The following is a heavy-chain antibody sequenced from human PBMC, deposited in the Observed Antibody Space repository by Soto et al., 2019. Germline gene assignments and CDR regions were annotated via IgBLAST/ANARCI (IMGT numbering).Heavy chain of an antibody. CDR3: XTDPHIAAASDNWFDP. CDR2: IKSKTDGGTT. J-gene: IGHJ5*02. D-gene: IGHD6-13*01. V-gene: IGHV3-15*01. CDR1: GFTFSNAW. Sequence: GGSLRLSCAASGFTFSNAWMSWVRQAPGKGLEWVGRIKSKTDGGTTDYAAPVKGRFTISRDDSKNTLYLQMNSLKTEDTAVYXXXTDPHIAAASDNWFDPWGQGTLVTVSS.